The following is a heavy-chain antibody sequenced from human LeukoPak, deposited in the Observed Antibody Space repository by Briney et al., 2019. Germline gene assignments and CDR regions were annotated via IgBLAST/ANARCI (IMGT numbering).Heavy chain of an antibody. V-gene: IGHV7-4-1*02. J-gene: IGHJ4*02. CDR1: GYTFTSYG. Sequence: ASVKVSCKASGYTFTSYGISWVRQAPGQGLEWMGWIHPSTGNPTYAQGFTGRFVFSLDTSVSTTYLQISSLKAEDTAVYYCARAYQRLGYLSLPDYWGQGTLVTVSP. D-gene: IGHD3-16*02. CDR2: IHPSTGNP. CDR3: ARAYQRLGYLSLPDY.